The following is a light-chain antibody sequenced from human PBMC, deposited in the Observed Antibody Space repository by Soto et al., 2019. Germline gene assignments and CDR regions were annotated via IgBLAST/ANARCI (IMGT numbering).Light chain of an antibody. Sequence: DIQMTQSPSSLSASVGDRVTITCRESQGISNDLAWYQQKPGKVPKLLIYAASTLQSGVPSRFSGSRSETDFTLTSSSLQPEDVATYHYQKYNSAPRTFGQGTKVEIK. CDR2: AAS. J-gene: IGKJ1*01. V-gene: IGKV1-27*01. CDR3: QKYNSAPRT. CDR1: QGISND.